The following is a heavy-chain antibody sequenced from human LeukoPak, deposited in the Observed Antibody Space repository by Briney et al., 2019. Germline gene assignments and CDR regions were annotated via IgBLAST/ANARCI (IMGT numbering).Heavy chain of an antibody. D-gene: IGHD3-10*01. J-gene: IGHJ4*02. Sequence: GGSLRLSCAASGFTFSSYSMNWVRQAPGKGLEWVSSISSSSSYIYYADSVKGRLTISRDNAKNSLYLQMNSLRAEDTAVYYCARAQFEPYYFDYWGQGTLVTVSS. CDR3: ARAQFEPYYFDY. CDR1: GFTFSSYS. V-gene: IGHV3-21*01. CDR2: ISSSSSYI.